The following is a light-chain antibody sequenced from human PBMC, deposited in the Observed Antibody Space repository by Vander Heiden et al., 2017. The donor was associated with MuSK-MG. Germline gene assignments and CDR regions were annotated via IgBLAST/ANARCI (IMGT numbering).Light chain of an antibody. CDR3: QQSDSTPPFT. CDR1: QSISSY. J-gene: IGKJ3*01. CDR2: AAS. Sequence: DIQMTQSPSSLSASVGDRVTITCRASQSISSYLNWYQQKPGKAPKLLIYAASSLQSGVPSRFSGSGSGTDFTLTISSLQPEDFAPYYCQQSDSTPPFTFGHGTKVDIK. V-gene: IGKV1-39*01.